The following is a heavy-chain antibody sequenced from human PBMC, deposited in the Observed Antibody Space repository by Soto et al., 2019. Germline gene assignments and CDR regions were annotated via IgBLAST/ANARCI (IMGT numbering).Heavy chain of an antibody. CDR2: ISLYSDGT. V-gene: IGHV1-18*01. CDR3: TRVVPGAEAWFGP. D-gene: IGHD2-2*01. Sequence: GASVKVSCKTSGYTFSNYGITWVRQAPGQPLEWLGWISLYSDGTNYAQKFQGRVSMTTDTSTTTAYMELRSLRSDDTAVYYCTRVVPGAEAWFGPWGQGTLVTVSS. CDR1: GYTFSNYG. J-gene: IGHJ5*02.